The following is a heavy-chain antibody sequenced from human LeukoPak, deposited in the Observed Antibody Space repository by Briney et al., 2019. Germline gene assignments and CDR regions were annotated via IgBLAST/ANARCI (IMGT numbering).Heavy chain of an antibody. CDR3: AKAGRSGSYYNVLDY. V-gene: IGHV3-23*01. CDR1: GFTFSSYA. J-gene: IGHJ4*02. D-gene: IGHD3-10*01. CDR2: ISGSGGST. Sequence: GGSLRLSCAASGFTFSSYAMSWVRQAPGEGLEWVSAISGSGGSTYYADSVKGRFTISRDNSKNTLYLQMNSLRAEDTAVYYCAKAGRSGSYYNVLDYWGQGTLVTVSS.